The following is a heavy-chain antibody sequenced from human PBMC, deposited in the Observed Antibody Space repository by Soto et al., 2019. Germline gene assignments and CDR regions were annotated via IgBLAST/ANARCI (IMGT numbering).Heavy chain of an antibody. CDR3: ARYGRVLLWFGEGNYGMDV. D-gene: IGHD3-10*01. V-gene: IGHV4-34*01. CDR1: GGSFSGYY. J-gene: IGHJ6*02. CDR2: INHSGST. Sequence: SETLSLTCAVYGGSFSGYYWSWIHHPPGKGLEWIGEINHSGSTNYNPSLKSRVTISVDTSKNQFSLKLSSVTAADTAVYYCARYGRVLLWFGEGNYGMDVWGQGTTVTVSS.